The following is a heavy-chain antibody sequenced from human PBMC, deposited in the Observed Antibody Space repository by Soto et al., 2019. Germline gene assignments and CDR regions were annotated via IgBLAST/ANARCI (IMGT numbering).Heavy chain of an antibody. CDR3: ARYRSNAGGSYVDY. CDR1: GFTFSSYA. J-gene: IGHJ4*02. V-gene: IGHV3-30-3*01. CDR2: ISYEGSNK. Sequence: QVQLVESGGGVVQPGRSLRLSCAASGFTFSSYAMQWVRQAPGKGLEWVAVISYEGSNKYYADSVKGRFTISRDNSKKTLYLQKNSRRAEDTAVDYCARYRSNAGGSYVDYWAREPSSPSPQ. D-gene: IGHD3-16*02.